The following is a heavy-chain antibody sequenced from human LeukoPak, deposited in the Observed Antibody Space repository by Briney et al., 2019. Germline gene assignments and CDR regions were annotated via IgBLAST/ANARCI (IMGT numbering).Heavy chain of an antibody. J-gene: IGHJ6*04. CDR3: AREVSYDFWSGYYSDV. CDR1: GFTFSSYS. CDR2: ISSSSSYI. Sequence: GGSLRLSCAASGFTFSSYSMNWVRQAPGKGLEWVSSISSSSSYIYYADSVKGRFTISRDNAKNSLYLQMNSLRAEDTAVYYCAREVSYDFWSGYYSDVWGKGTTVTVSS. V-gene: IGHV3-21*01. D-gene: IGHD3-3*01.